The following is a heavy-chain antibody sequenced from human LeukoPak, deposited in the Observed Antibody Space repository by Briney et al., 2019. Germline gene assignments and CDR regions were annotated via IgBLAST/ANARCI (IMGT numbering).Heavy chain of an antibody. Sequence: ASVKVSCKASGGTFSSYAISWVRQAPGQGLEWMGRIIPILGIANYAQKFQGRVTITADKSTSTAYMELSSLRSEDTAVYYCARATTGSSGYYFDYWGQGTLVTVSS. D-gene: IGHD1-26*01. CDR2: IIPILGIA. CDR3: ARATTGSSGYYFDY. CDR1: GGTFSSYA. J-gene: IGHJ4*02. V-gene: IGHV1-69*04.